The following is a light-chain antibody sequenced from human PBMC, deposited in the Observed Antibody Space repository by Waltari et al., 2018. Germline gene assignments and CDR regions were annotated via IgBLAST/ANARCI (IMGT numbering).Light chain of an antibody. J-gene: IGKJ5*01. CDR1: QSVSSSY. CDR3: QQDYNLPPT. Sequence: PGERFTFSCRASQSVSSSYLTWYQQKPGQAPRLLIYGASTRATGIPARFSGSGSGTDFTLTISSLQPEDFAVYYCQQDYNLPPTFGQGSRLEIK. CDR2: GAS. V-gene: IGKV3D-7*01.